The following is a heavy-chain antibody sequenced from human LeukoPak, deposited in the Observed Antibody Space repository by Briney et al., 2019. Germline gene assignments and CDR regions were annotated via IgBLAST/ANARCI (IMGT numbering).Heavy chain of an antibody. Sequence: ASVKVSCKASGYTFSSEDINWVRQATGQGPEWMGWMNPNSGNTGYAQKFQGRVTMTRNTLISTAYLGLSNLTSEDTAVYYCVRGRNSWYIDWGQGTLVTVSS. CDR3: VRGRNSWYID. CDR2: MNPNSGNT. J-gene: IGHJ4*02. D-gene: IGHD6-13*01. CDR1: GYTFSSED. V-gene: IGHV1-8*01.